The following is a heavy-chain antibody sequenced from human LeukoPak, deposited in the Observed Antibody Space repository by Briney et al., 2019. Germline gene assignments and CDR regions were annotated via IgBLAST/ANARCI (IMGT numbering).Heavy chain of an antibody. Sequence: PGGSLRLSCAASGFTFSTYAMHWVRQAPGKGLEWVAVISYDGSNKYYADSVKGRFTISRDNSKNTLYLQMNSLRAEDTAVYYCARARPYYYDSSCSYILGAFDIWGRGTMVTVSS. CDR3: ARARPYYYDSSCSYILGAFDI. CDR1: GFTFSTYA. CDR2: ISYDGSNK. J-gene: IGHJ3*02. D-gene: IGHD3-22*01. V-gene: IGHV3-30-3*01.